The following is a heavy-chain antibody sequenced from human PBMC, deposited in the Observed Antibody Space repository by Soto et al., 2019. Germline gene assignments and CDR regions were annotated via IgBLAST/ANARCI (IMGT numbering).Heavy chain of an antibody. CDR2: IYYSGST. Sequence: SSETLSLTCTVSGGSISSGGYYWSWIRQHPGKGLEWIGYIYYSGSTYYNPSLKSRVTISVDTSKNQFSLKLSSVTAADTAVYYCARGYPPPYSSGAGNWFDPWGQGTLVTVSS. J-gene: IGHJ5*02. D-gene: IGHD6-19*01. V-gene: IGHV4-31*03. CDR1: GGSISSGGYY. CDR3: ARGYPPPYSSGAGNWFDP.